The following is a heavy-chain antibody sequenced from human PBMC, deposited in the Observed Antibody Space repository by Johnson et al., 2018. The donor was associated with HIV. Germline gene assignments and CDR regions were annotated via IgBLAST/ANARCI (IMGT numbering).Heavy chain of an antibody. Sequence: VQVVESGGGLVQPGGSLRLSCVASGFSFRSYWMTWVRQAPGQGLVWVSRIKSDGSDTSSADSVQGRFTISIYNAKHTLYLQMNSLRAEDTAVYYCARGRITLYIVDLRGGSFDMWGQGTAVTVSS. D-gene: IGHD5-12*01. CDR1: GFSFRSYW. V-gene: IGHV3-74*02. J-gene: IGHJ3*02. CDR2: IKSDGSDT. CDR3: ARGRITLYIVDLRGGSFDM.